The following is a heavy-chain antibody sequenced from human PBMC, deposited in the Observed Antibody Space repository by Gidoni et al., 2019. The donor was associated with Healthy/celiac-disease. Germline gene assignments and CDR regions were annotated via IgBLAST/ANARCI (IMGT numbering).Heavy chain of an antibody. Sequence: QVQLVQSGAEVKQPGSSVKVSCKASGGTFSSYAISWVRQAPGQGLEWMGGIIPIFGTANYAQKFQGRVTITADESTSTAYMELSSLRSEDTAVYYCASFPTHCSSTSCYANYYYGMDVWGQGTTVTVSS. CDR1: GGTFSSYA. CDR3: ASFPTHCSSTSCYANYYYGMDV. CDR2: IIPIFGTA. D-gene: IGHD2-2*01. J-gene: IGHJ6*02. V-gene: IGHV1-69*01.